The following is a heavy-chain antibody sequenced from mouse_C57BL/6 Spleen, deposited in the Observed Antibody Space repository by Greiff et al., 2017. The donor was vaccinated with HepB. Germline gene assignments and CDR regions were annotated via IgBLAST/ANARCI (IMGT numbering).Heavy chain of an antibody. V-gene: IGHV1-52*01. CDR3: ARHYSNYVDY. CDR2: IDPSDSET. D-gene: IGHD2-5*01. Sequence: VKLQQPGAELVRPGSSVKLSCKASGYTFTSYWMHWVKQRPIQGLEWIGNIDPSDSETHYNQKFKDKATLTVDKSSSTAYMQLSSLTSEDSAVYYCARHYSNYVDYWGQGTTLTVSS. CDR1: GYTFTSYW. J-gene: IGHJ2*01.